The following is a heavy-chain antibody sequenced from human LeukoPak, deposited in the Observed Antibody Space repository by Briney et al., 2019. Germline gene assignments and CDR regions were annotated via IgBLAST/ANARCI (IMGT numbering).Heavy chain of an antibody. V-gene: IGHV3-7*01. Sequence: GGSLRLSCAASGFTFSSYWMSWVRLAPGKGLEWVANIKGDGSEKWYADSVKGRFTISRDNAQNSVHLQMNSLGAEDTAVYHCARDEYRSRWLHPWGQGTLVTVTS. CDR3: ARDEYRSRWLHP. CDR1: GFTFSSYW. CDR2: IKGDGSEK. D-gene: IGHD5-24*01. J-gene: IGHJ5*02.